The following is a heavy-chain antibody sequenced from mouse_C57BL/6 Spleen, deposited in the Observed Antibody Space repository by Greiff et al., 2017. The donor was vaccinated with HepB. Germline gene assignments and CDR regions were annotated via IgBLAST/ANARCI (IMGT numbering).Heavy chain of an antibody. J-gene: IGHJ1*03. CDR3: ARPGRSYMRWYFDV. Sequence: QVQLQQPGAELVMPGASVKLSCKASGYTFTSYWMHWVKQRPGQGLEWIGEIDPSDSYTNYNQKFKGKSTLTVDKSSSTAYMQLSSLTSEDSAVYYCARPGRSYMRWYFDVWGTGTTVTVSS. D-gene: IGHD1-1*01. CDR2: IDPSDSYT. CDR1: GYTFTSYW. V-gene: IGHV1-69*01.